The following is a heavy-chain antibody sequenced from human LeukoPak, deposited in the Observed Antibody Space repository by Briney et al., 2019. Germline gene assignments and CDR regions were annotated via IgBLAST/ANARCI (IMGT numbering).Heavy chain of an antibody. J-gene: IGHJ3*02. V-gene: IGHV4-59*01. CDR3: AREAASNYCSSTSCYNAFDI. CDR1: GGSFSGYY. Sequence: SETLSLTCAVYGGSFSGYYWSWIRQPPGKGLEWIGYIYYSGSTNYNPSLKSRVTISVDTSKNQFSLKLSSVTAADTAVYYCAREAASNYCSSTSCYNAFDIWGQGTMVTVSS. CDR2: IYYSGST. D-gene: IGHD2-2*01.